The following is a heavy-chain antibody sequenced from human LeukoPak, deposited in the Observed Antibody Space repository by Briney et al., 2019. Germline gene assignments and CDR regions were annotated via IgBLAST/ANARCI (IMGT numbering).Heavy chain of an antibody. J-gene: IGHJ3*02. CDR2: IRYDGSNK. CDR1: GFTFSSYG. V-gene: IGHV3-30*02. CDR3: ATHYDILTGPNAFDI. Sequence: GGSLRLSCAASGFTFSSYGMNWVRQAPGKGLEWVAFIRYDGSNKYYADSVKGRFTISRDNSKNTLYLQMNSLRAEDTAVYYCATHYDILTGPNAFDIWGQGTMVTVSS. D-gene: IGHD3-9*01.